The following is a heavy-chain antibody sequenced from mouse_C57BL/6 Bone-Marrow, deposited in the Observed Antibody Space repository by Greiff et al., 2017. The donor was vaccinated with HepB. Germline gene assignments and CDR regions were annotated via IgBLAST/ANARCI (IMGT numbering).Heavy chain of an antibody. D-gene: IGHD1-1*01. J-gene: IGHJ3*01. Sequence: VQLQQSGAELARPGASVKLSCKASGYTFTSYGISWVKQRTGQGLEWIGEIYPRSGNTYYNEKFKGKATLTADKSSSTAYMELRSLTSEDSAVYFCARVYGSSYRFAYWGQGTLVTVSA. CDR1: GYTFTSYG. CDR2: IYPRSGNT. V-gene: IGHV1-81*01. CDR3: ARVYGSSYRFAY.